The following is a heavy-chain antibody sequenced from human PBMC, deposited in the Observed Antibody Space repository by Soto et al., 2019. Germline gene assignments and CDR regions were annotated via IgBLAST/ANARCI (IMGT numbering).Heavy chain of an antibody. J-gene: IGHJ4*02. CDR3: ARESFSASPSFFDY. CDR1: GFAFSNYE. CDR2: ISLSGSTI. Sequence: EVQLVESGGGLVQPGGSLRLSCAASGFAFSNYEMNWVRQAPGKGLEWVSYISLSGSTIYYADSVKGRFTISRDDAKNSLYLQMNSLRADATDVYYCARESFSASPSFFDYWGQGTLVTVSS. D-gene: IGHD1-26*01. V-gene: IGHV3-48*03.